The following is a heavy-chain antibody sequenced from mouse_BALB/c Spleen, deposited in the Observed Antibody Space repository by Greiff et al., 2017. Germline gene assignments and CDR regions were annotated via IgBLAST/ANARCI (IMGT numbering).Heavy chain of an antibody. CDR2: IWSGGST. D-gene: IGHD1-1*01. J-gene: IGHJ4*01. Sequence: QVQLQQSGPGLVQPSQSLSITCTVSGFSLTSYGVHWVRQSPGKGLEWLGVIWSGGSTDYNAAFISRLSISKDNSKSQVFFKMNSLQANDTAIYYCASITTVALDYWGQGTSVTVSS. CDR1: GFSLTSYG. V-gene: IGHV2-2*02. CDR3: ASITTVALDY.